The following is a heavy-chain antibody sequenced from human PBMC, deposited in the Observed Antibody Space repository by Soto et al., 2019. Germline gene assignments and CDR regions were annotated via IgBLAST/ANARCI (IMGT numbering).Heavy chain of an antibody. V-gene: IGHV1-18*01. CDR1: GYTFTSYG. J-gene: IGHJ4*02. D-gene: IGHD3-3*01. Sequence: GASVKVSCKDSGYTFTSYGISWVRQAPGQGLEWMGWISAYNGDTNYAQNLQGRVTMTTDTSTSTAYMELRSLRSDDTAVYYCARGYDFWSGYPVFDYWGQGTLVTVSS. CDR2: ISAYNGDT. CDR3: ARGYDFWSGYPVFDY.